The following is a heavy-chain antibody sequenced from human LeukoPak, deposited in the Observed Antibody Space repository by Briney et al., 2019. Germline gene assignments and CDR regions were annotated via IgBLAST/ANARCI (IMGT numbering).Heavy chain of an antibody. V-gene: IGHV3-33*06. Sequence: GGSLRLSCAASGFIFTDYGMHWVRQAPGKGLEWVALIWYDGSRTNYVDSVMGRFTISRDSSKNTLYLQMDNLRVEDTAVYFCAKDLSYGSLWFDPWGQGTLVTVSS. CDR2: IWYDGSRT. D-gene: IGHD3-10*01. CDR3: AKDLSYGSLWFDP. J-gene: IGHJ5*02. CDR1: GFIFTDYG.